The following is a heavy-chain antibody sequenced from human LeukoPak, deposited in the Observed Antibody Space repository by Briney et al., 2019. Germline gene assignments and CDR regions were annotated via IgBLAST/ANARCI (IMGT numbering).Heavy chain of an antibody. D-gene: IGHD3-10*01. V-gene: IGHV3-7*03. CDR3: AREVLWFGELLAPFGY. CDR2: IKQDGSEK. Sequence: GGSLRLSCTGSGFSFSTNWMIWVRQAPGKGLEWVASIKQDGSEKYYVDSVKGRFTISRDNAKNSLYLQMNSLRAEDTAVYYCAREVLWFGELLAPFGYWGQGTLVTVSS. CDR1: GFSFSTNW. J-gene: IGHJ4*02.